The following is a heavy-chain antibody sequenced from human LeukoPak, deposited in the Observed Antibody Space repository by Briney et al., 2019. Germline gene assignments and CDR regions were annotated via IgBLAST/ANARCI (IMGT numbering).Heavy chain of an antibody. CDR3: ARGAIGGYYIFDY. CDR2: IYTSGST. Sequence: SETLSLTCTVSGVSISSGSYYWRWIRQPAGKGLEWIGRIYTSGSTNYNPSLKSRVTISVDTSKNQFSLKLSSVTAADTAVYYCARGAIGGYYIFDYWGQGTLVSVSS. V-gene: IGHV4-61*02. CDR1: GVSISSGSYY. D-gene: IGHD3-3*01. J-gene: IGHJ4*02.